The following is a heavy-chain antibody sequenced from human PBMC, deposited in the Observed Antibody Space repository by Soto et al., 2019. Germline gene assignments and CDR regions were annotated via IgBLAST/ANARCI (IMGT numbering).Heavy chain of an antibody. CDR1: GFSFSNYA. V-gene: IGHV3-30*03. J-gene: IGHJ6*02. CDR2: ISHDGRNK. D-gene: IGHD2-2*01. CDR3: AIDVGDCSGTNCYRAYYDGMDV. Sequence: GGSLRLSCAASGFSFSNYAIHWVRQVPGKGLGWVAVISHDGRNKYYADSVKGRFTISRANSENTIYVQMNSLRGEDTAVYYCAIDVGDCSGTNCYRAYYDGMDVWGQGTTVTVSS.